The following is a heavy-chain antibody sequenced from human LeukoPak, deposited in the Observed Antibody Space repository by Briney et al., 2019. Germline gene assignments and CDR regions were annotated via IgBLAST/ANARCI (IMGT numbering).Heavy chain of an antibody. CDR2: IYYSGST. CDR3: ASDYGLGQWGVDAFDI. V-gene: IGHV4-39*07. CDR1: GGSISSSSYY. J-gene: IGHJ3*02. D-gene: IGHD1-26*01. Sequence: SETLSLTCTVSGGSISSSSYYWGWIRQPPGKGLEWIGSIYYSGSTYYNPSLKSRVTISVDTSKNQFSLKLSSVTAADTAVYYCASDYGLGQWGVDAFDIWGQGTMVTVSS.